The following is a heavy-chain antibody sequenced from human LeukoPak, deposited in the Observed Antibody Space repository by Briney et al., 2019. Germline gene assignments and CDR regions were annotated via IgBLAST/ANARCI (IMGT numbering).Heavy chain of an antibody. V-gene: IGHV4-34*01. CDR3: ASRESAATIY. D-gene: IGHD5-12*01. J-gene: IGHJ1*01. Sequence: SETLSLTCAVYGGSFSGYYWSWIRQPPGKGLEWIGEINHSGSTNYNPSLKSRVTISVDTSKNQFSLKLSSATAADTAVYYCASRESAATIYWGQGTLVTVSS. CDR2: INHSGST. CDR1: GGSFSGYY.